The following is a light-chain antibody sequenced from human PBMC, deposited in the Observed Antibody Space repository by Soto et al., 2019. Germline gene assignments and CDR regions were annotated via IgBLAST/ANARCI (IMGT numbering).Light chain of an antibody. CDR3: CSYAGSSTWV. CDR2: EVN. CDR1: RSDVGSYNV. Sequence: QSALTQPASVSGSPGQSITISCTGTRSDVGSYNVVSWYQQHPGKAPKLIIYEVNERPSGVSNRFSGSKSGYTAYLTISGLQAEDEADYYCCSYAGSSTWVFGVGTKLTVL. J-gene: IGLJ3*02. V-gene: IGLV2-23*02.